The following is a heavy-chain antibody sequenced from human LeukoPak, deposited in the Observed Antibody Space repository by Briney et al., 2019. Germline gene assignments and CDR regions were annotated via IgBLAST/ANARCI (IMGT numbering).Heavy chain of an antibody. V-gene: IGHV1-2*02. J-gene: IGHJ4*02. Sequence: ASVKVSCKTSGYTFTGYYIHWVRQAPGQGLEWMGWINPDSGATICAQKFQGRVTMTRDTSINTAYMDLSRLTSEDTAMYYCAGGRWLQSYIDSWGQGTLVSVSS. D-gene: IGHD5-24*01. CDR2: INPDSGAT. CDR1: GYTFTGYY. CDR3: AGGRWLQSYIDS.